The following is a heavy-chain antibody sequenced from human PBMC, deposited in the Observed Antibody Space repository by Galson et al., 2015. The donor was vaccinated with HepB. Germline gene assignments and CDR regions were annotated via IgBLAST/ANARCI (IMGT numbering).Heavy chain of an antibody. CDR3: ARDRGVGATYIDY. CDR1: GGSVSSGSYY. Sequence: ETLSLTCTVSGGSVSSGSYYWSWIRQPPGKGLEWIGYIYYSGSTNYNPSLKSRVTISVDTSKNQFSLKLSSVTAADTAVYYCARDRGVGATYIDYWGQGTLVTVSS. D-gene: IGHD1-26*01. CDR2: IYYSGST. V-gene: IGHV4-61*01. J-gene: IGHJ4*02.